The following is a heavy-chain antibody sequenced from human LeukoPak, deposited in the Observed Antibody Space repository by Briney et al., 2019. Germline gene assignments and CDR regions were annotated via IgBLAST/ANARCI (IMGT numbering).Heavy chain of an antibody. J-gene: IGHJ4*02. Sequence: GASVKVSCKASGYTFTSYGISWVRQAPGQGLEWMGCISAYNGNTNYAQKLQGRVTMTTNTSTSTDYMELRSMRSDDTAVYYCARDRYPKLADYWGQGTLVTVSS. CDR1: GYTFTSYG. CDR3: ARDRYPKLADY. D-gene: IGHD3-3*02. CDR2: ISAYNGNT. V-gene: IGHV1-18*01.